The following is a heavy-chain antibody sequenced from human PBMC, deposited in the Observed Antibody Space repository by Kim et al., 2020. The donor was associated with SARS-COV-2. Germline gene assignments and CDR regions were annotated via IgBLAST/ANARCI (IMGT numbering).Heavy chain of an antibody. CDR2: INPNSGGT. J-gene: IGHJ4*02. Sequence: ASVKVSCKASGYTFTGYYMHWVRQAPGQGLEWMGRINPNSGGTNYAQKFQGRVTMTRDTSISTAYMELSRLRSDDTAVYYCARGGGSGYYYGAFDYWGQGTLVTVSS. CDR1: GYTFTGYY. V-gene: IGHV1-2*06. CDR3: ARGGGSGYYYGAFDY. D-gene: IGHD3-22*01.